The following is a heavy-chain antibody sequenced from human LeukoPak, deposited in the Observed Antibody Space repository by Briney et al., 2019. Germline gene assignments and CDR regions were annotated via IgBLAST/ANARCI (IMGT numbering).Heavy chain of an antibody. V-gene: IGHV3-11*01. Sequence: PGGSLTLSCVGSGSSVSDYVMGWIRQAPGKGLEWISYISASANTIYYADSVKDRFTISRHNAKNSLYVQLTSLSAEDTAVYFCARDRWSPTIRFDLRDRGTELSVSS. CDR1: GSSVSDYV. J-gene: IGHJ2*01. CDR3: ARDRWSPTIRFDL. D-gene: IGHD3-3*01. CDR2: ISASANTI.